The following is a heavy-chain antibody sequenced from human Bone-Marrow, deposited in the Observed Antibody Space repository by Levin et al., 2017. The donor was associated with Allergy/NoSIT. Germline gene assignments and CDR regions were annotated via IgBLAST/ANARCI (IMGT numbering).Heavy chain of an antibody. CDR3: AGWLDSRNY. D-gene: IGHD4-11*01. CDR1: GFTFHTFW. J-gene: IGHJ4*02. V-gene: IGHV3-7*01. CDR2: INPDGREK. Sequence: GGSLRLSCAASGFTFHTFWMNWVRQSPGKGLEWVANINPDGREKRYVDSVEGRFTISRDNAEKSLFLQMNSLRPEDTAVYYCAGWLDSRNYWGRGSLVTVSS.